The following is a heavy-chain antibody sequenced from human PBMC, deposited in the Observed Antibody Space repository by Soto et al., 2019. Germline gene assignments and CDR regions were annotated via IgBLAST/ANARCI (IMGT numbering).Heavy chain of an antibody. CDR2: IYLGDSDT. Sequence: PGESLKISCKGSGYSFTSYWIGWVRQMPGKGLEWMGIIYLGDSDTRYSPSFQGQVTISADKSISTAYLQWSSLKASDTAMYYCARQTYCSSTSCYTVDSWGQGTLVTVS. CDR3: ARQTYCSSTSCYTVDS. D-gene: IGHD2-2*02. CDR1: GYSFTSYW. J-gene: IGHJ4*02. V-gene: IGHV5-51*01.